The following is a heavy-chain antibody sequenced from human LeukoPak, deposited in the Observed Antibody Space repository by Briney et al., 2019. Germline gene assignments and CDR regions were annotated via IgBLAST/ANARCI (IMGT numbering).Heavy chain of an antibody. J-gene: IGHJ3*02. D-gene: IGHD5-18*01. CDR2: ISSSGSYI. Sequence: GGSLRLSCAASRFTFSSYSMNWVRQAPGKGLEWVSSISSSGSYIYYADSLKGRFTISRDNARNSLYLQMNSLRAEDTAVYYCARGVDTAMILWSAFDIWGQGTMVTVSS. V-gene: IGHV3-21*01. CDR1: RFTFSSYS. CDR3: ARGVDTAMILWSAFDI.